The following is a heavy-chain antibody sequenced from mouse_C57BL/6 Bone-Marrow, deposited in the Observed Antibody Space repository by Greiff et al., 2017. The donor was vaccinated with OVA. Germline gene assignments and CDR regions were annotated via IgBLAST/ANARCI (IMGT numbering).Heavy chain of an antibody. D-gene: IGHD1-1*01. CDR1: GFTFSSYA. CDR3: ARDSVYYGSSYWYFDV. J-gene: IGHJ1*03. Sequence: EVKLVESGGGLVKPGGSLKLSCAASGFTFSSYAMSWVRQTPEKRLEWVATISDGGSYTYYPDNVKGRFPISRDNAKNNLYLQMSHLKSEDTAMYYCARDSVYYGSSYWYFDVWGTGTTVTVSS. V-gene: IGHV5-4*01. CDR2: ISDGGSYT.